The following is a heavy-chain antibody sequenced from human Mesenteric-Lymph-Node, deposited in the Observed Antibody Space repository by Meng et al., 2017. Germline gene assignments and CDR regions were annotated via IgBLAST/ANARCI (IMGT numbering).Heavy chain of an antibody. CDR3: AKYGPTTVTTLGGPYFDY. D-gene: IGHD4-17*01. Sequence: GGSLRLSCAASGFTFSDYYMNWVRQAPGKGLEWVSSISSSSTIYYADSVKGRFTISRDNAKNTLYLQMNSLRAEDTAVYYCAKYGPTTVTTLGGPYFDYWGQGTLV. J-gene: IGHJ4*02. CDR1: GFTFSDYY. V-gene: IGHV3-69-1*01. CDR2: ISSSSTI.